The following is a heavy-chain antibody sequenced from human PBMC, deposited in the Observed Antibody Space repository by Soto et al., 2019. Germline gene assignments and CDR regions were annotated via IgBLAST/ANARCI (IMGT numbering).Heavy chain of an antibody. D-gene: IGHD3-16*01. Sequence: QVQLVESGGDVVQPGRSLRLSCAACGFAFSFYAMHWVRQAPGKGLEWVAVISYNGRNKHYVDSVKGRFTISRDNSQDTLYLQMDSLRPDDTAVYYCARQAKIGDRSQFYFDSWGQGTLVTVSS. CDR2: ISYNGRNK. CDR1: GFAFSFYA. J-gene: IGHJ4*02. CDR3: ARQAKIGDRSQFYFDS. V-gene: IGHV3-30*04.